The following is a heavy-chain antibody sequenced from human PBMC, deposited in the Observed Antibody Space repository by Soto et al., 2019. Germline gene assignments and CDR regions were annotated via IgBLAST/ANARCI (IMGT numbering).Heavy chain of an antibody. CDR1: GGTFSSYA. Sequence: QVQLVQSGAEVKKPGSSVKVSCKASGGTFSSYAISWVRQAPGQGLEWMGGIIPTFGTANYAQKFQGRVTITADESTSTAYMELSSLRSEDTAVYYCARSRDIVVVPAALSNYYYYGMDVWGQGTTVTVSS. V-gene: IGHV1-69*01. J-gene: IGHJ6*02. D-gene: IGHD2-2*01. CDR2: IIPTFGTA. CDR3: ARSRDIVVVPAALSNYYYYGMDV.